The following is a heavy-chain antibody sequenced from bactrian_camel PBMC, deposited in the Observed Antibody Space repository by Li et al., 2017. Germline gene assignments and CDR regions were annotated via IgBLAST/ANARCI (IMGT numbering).Heavy chain of an antibody. CDR2: IPSGGITT. CDR1: GYNRHC. V-gene: IGHV3S35*01. D-gene: IGHD7*01. CDR3: AFEIQPRVGGLDYSQGAPMAPLCPTQGY. Sequence: VQLVESGGGSVQAGESLRLSCTMSGYNRHCMSWVRQAPGKGLEWVSTIPSGGITTYYADSVKGRFAISRDNAKNTLYLQMNSLKPEDTGMYYCAFEIQPRVGGLDYSQGAPMAPLCPTQGYWGQGTQVTVS. J-gene: IGHJ4*01.